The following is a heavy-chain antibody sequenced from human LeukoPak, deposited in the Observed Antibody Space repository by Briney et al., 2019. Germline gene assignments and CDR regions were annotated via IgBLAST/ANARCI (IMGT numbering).Heavy chain of an antibody. V-gene: IGHV3-9*01. CDR1: GFMFDDYA. D-gene: IGHD3-22*01. CDR3: AKWTSYYYDSSGYFDY. CDR2: ISWNSGRR. J-gene: IGHJ4*02. Sequence: SLRLSCAASGFMFDDYAMHWVRQAPGKGLEWVSGISWNSGRRGYADSVKGRFTISRDNAKNSLYLQMNSLRAEDTALYYCAKWTSYYYDSSGYFDYWGQGTLVTASS.